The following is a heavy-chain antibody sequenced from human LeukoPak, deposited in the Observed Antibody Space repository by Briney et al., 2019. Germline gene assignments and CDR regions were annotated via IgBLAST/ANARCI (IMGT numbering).Heavy chain of an antibody. CDR2: IYYSGGT. CDR1: GGSISSGGYY. D-gene: IGHD6-6*01. CDR3: ARGAYSSSLQFDP. J-gene: IGHJ5*02. V-gene: IGHV4-31*03. Sequence: SETLSLTCTVSGGSISSGGYYWNWIRQHPVKGLEWIGYIYYSGGTYYNPSFKSRVTISVDTSKNQFSLRLSSVTAADTAVYYCARGAYSSSLQFDPWGQGTLVTVSS.